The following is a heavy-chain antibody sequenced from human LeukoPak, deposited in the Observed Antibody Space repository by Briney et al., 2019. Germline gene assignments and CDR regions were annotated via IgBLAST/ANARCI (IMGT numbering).Heavy chain of an antibody. D-gene: IGHD3-3*01. CDR2: ISAYNGNT. CDR3: ARATGSPFWSGPNWFDP. J-gene: IGHJ5*02. Sequence: ASVKVSCKASGYTFTSYGISWVRQAPGQGLEWMGWISAYNGNTNYAQKLQGRVTMTTDTSTSTAYMELRSLRSDDTAVYYCARATGSPFWSGPNWFDPWGQGTLVTVSS. V-gene: IGHV1-18*01. CDR1: GYTFTSYG.